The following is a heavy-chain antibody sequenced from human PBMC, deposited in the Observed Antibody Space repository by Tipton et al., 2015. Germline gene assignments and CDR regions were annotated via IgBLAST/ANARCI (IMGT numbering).Heavy chain of an antibody. CDR3: ARGGNNWFDP. V-gene: IGHV4-61*01. D-gene: IGHD2-15*01. CDR1: RGSVSSGIYY. Sequence: TLSLTCTVSRGSVSSGIYYWNWIRQPPGKGLEWIGFVYYDGSTYYNPSLESRVTLSVDMSKNQFSLRLSSVTAADTAVYFCARGGNNWFDPWGQGTLVPVSS. CDR2: VYYDGST. J-gene: IGHJ5*02.